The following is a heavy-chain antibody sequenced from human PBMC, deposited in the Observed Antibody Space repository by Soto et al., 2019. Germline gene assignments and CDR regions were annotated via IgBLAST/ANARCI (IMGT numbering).Heavy chain of an antibody. CDR3: ARDYCSGTTCYEFDY. CDR1: GYTFTSYA. D-gene: IGHD2-2*01. CDR2: INAGNGNT. V-gene: IGHV1-3*01. J-gene: IGHJ4*02. Sequence: ASVKVSCKASGYTFTSYAMHWVRQAPGQRLEWMGWINAGNGNTKYSQKFQGRVTITRDTSASTAYLQWSSLKASDTAMYYCARDYCSGTTCYEFDYWGQGTQVTVSS.